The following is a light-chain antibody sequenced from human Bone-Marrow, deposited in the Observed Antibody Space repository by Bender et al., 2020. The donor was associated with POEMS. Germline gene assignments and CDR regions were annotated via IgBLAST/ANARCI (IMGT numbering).Light chain of an antibody. CDR2: INN. J-gene: IGLJ3*02. CDR3: AAWEDSLNGWV. CDR1: SSNFGSGYG. V-gene: IGLV1-44*01. Sequence: QSVLTQPPSVSGALGQRVTISCTGSSSNFGSGYGVHWYQQLPGTAPKLLIYINNQRPSGVPDRFSGSKSGTSASLAISGLQSEDEADYYCAAWEDSLNGWVFGGGTKLTVL.